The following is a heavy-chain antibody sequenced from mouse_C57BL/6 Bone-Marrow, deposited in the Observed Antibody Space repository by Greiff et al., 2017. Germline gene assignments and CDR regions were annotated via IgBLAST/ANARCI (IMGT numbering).Heavy chain of an antibody. CDR3: TSHYYGLDY. CDR1: GFNIKDDY. V-gene: IGHV14-4*01. D-gene: IGHD1-1*01. CDR2: IEPENGDT. J-gene: IGHJ2*01. Sequence: EVKLVESGAELVRPGASVKLSCTASGFNIKDDYMHWVKQRPEQGLEWIGWIEPENGDTEYASKFQGKATITAYTSSNKAYLQLSSLTSEDTAVYYCTSHYYGLDYWGQGTTLTVSS.